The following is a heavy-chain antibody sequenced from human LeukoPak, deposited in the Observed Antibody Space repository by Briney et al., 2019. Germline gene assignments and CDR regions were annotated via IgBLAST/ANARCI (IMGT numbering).Heavy chain of an antibody. Sequence: GRSLRLSCAASGFTFSSYAVHWVRQAPGKGLEWVAVISYDGSNKYYADSVKGRFTISRDNSKNTLYLQMNSLRAEDTAVYYCARDRYADYAFDIWGQGTMVTVSS. V-gene: IGHV3-30*04. CDR3: ARDRYADYAFDI. J-gene: IGHJ3*02. D-gene: IGHD2-2*01. CDR2: ISYDGSNK. CDR1: GFTFSSYA.